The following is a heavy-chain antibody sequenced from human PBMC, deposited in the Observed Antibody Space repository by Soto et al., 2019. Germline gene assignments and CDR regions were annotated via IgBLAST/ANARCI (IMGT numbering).Heavy chain of an antibody. CDR3: ATAVGFRGPKTLLAF. J-gene: IGHJ3*01. Sequence: ASVKVSCKVSGNSLTELSMHWVRQASGKGLEWMGGLDPDNDETIYAQKFQGRVTMTEDTSADTAYMELSSLRSEDTAVYYCATAVGFRGPKTLLAFWGQGTKDTVSS. D-gene: IGHD1-26*01. CDR2: LDPDNDET. CDR1: GNSLTELS. V-gene: IGHV1-24*01.